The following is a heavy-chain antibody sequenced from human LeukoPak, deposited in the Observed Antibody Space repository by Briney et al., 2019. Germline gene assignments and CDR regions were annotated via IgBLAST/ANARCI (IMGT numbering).Heavy chain of an antibody. CDR2: IYYSGIT. D-gene: IGHD1-26*01. V-gene: IGHV4-39*01. CDR1: GASISGSSHYF. CDR3: ARYSGMGYSPGTYSNS. Sequence: PSETLSLTCTVFGASISGSSHYFWGWIRQTPGKGLEGIGGIYYSGITYYTPSLKSRLTISGDTSRNQFSLKLSSVSAADTAVYYCARYSGMGYSPGTYSNSWGQGTRVTVSS. J-gene: IGHJ4*02.